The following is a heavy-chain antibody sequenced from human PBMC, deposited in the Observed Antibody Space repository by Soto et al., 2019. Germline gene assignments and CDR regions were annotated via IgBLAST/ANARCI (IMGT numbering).Heavy chain of an antibody. CDR2: LSGSGSGS. J-gene: IGHJ4*01. Sequence: DVQLLESGGALVQLGGSLRLSCAASGFTFSRYAMNWVRQAPGKGLEWVSTLSGSGSGSYYPDSLRGRFTISSDNSKNALYLQMNNLRAEDTAVYYCAKAPISLDGSGYYFASFDYWGHGTRVTVSS. CDR3: AKAPISLDGSGYYFASFDY. CDR1: GFTFSRYA. D-gene: IGHD3-22*01. V-gene: IGHV3-23*01.